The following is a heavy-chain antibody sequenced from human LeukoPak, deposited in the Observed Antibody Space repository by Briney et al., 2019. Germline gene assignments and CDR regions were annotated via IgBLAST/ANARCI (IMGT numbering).Heavy chain of an antibody. J-gene: IGHJ4*02. Sequence: PGGSLRLSCAASGFTFSSYSMNWVRQAPGKGLEWVSSISSSSSYIYYADSVKGRFTISRDNAKNSLYLQMNSLRAEDTAVYYCARDFSSVGATDYWGQGTLVTVSS. CDR1: GFTFSSYS. D-gene: IGHD1-26*01. CDR2: ISSSSSYI. CDR3: ARDFSSVGATDY. V-gene: IGHV3-21*01.